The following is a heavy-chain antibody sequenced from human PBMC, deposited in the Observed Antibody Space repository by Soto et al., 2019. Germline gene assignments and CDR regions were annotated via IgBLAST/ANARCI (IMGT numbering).Heavy chain of an antibody. CDR3: ATATPRYSSGWYEWYFDL. V-gene: IGHV1-24*01. CDR2: FDPEDGET. Sequence: QVQLVQSGAEVKKPGASVKVSCKVSGYTLTELSMHWVRQAPGKGLEWMGGFDPEDGETIYAQKFQGRVTMTEDTSTDTAYMELSSLRSEDTAVYYCATATPRYSSGWYEWYFDLWGRGTLVTVSS. J-gene: IGHJ2*01. D-gene: IGHD6-19*01. CDR1: GYTLTELS.